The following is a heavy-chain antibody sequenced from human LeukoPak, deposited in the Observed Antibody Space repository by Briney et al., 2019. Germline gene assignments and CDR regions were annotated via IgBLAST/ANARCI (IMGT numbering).Heavy chain of an antibody. V-gene: IGHV3-74*01. CDR3: ARANYYDSSPDY. J-gene: IGHJ4*02. D-gene: IGHD3-22*01. Sequence: GGSLRLSCAASGFTFSSYWMHWVRQAPGKGLVWVSRINSDGGSTSYTDSVKGRFTISRDNAKNTLYLQMNSLRAEDTAVYYCARANYYDSSPDYWGQGTLVTVSS. CDR1: GFTFSSYW. CDR2: INSDGGST.